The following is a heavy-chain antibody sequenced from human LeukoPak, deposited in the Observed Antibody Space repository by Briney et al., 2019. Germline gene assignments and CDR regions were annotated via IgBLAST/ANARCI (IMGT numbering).Heavy chain of an antibody. CDR2: IRYDGSNE. Sequence: PGGSLRLSCAASGFTFSNSGMHWVRQAPGKGLEWVTFIRYDGSNEHYADSVKGRFTISRDNSRNTLYLQMDRLRPEDTAVYYCAKGAIHWEVDYWGQGSLVTVSS. CDR1: GFTFSNSG. D-gene: IGHD1-26*01. CDR3: AKGAIHWEVDY. V-gene: IGHV3-30*02. J-gene: IGHJ4*02.